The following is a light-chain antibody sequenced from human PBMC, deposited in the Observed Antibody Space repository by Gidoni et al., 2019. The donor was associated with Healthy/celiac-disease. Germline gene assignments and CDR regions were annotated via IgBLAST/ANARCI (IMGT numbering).Light chain of an antibody. CDR2: AAS. CDR3: QQYYSFPPT. CDR1: QGISSY. V-gene: IGKV1D-8*01. J-gene: IGKJ1*01. Sequence: VIWMTQSPSLLSASTGDRVTISCRISQGISSYLAWYQQKPGKAPELLIYAASTLQSGVPSRFSGSGSGTDFTRTISFLQSEDFATYYCQQYYSFPPTFGQGTKVEIK.